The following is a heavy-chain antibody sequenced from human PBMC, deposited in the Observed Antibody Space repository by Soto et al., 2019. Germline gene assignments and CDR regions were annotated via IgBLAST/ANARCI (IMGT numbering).Heavy chain of an antibody. CDR2: ISAYNGNT. CDR1: GYTFTSHG. V-gene: IGHV1-18*01. D-gene: IGHD3-9*01. CDR3: ARGDKYEILTGYHNHYAMDV. J-gene: IGHJ6*02. Sequence: QVQLVQSGAEVKKPGASVKVSCKASGYTFTSHGISWVRQAPGQGLEWMGWISAYNGNTKYTQKIQGRVTMTTDTSTSTAYMELRSLRPDDTAVYYCARGDKYEILTGYHNHYAMDVWGQGTTVTVSS.